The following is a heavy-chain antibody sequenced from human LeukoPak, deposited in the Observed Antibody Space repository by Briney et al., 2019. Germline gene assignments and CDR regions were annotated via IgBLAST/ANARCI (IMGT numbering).Heavy chain of an antibody. V-gene: IGHV3-30*02. Sequence: PGGSLRLSCATSGFTFSNFAMHWVRPAAGKGLHWVSFISYDGSRQHYADSVKGRFTISKDSSNNTVYLDMNSLGPEDTAVYFCARDHSYGYAYSFDFWGRGNLVTVSS. D-gene: IGHD5-18*01. CDR1: GFTFSNFA. J-gene: IGHJ4*02. CDR3: ARDHSYGYAYSFDF. CDR2: ISYDGSRQ.